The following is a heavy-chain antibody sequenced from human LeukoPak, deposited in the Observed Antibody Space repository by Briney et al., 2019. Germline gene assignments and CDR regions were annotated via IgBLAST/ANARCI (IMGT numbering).Heavy chain of an antibody. CDR2: FDPEDGET. V-gene: IGHV1-24*01. Sequence: ASVKVSCKVSGYTLTESSMHWVRQAPGKGLEWMGGFDPEDGETIYAQKFQGRVTMTEDTSTDTAYMELGSLRSEDTAVYYCATWGTGTTVLPVFDPWGQGTLVTVSS. D-gene: IGHD1-7*01. CDR1: GYTLTESS. CDR3: ATWGTGTTVLPVFDP. J-gene: IGHJ5*02.